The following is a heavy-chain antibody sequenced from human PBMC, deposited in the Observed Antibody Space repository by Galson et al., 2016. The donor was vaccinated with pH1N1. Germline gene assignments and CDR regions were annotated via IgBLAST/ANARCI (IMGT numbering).Heavy chain of an antibody. J-gene: IGHJ6*04. Sequence: SLRLSCAVSGFTFRRYGLHWVRQAPGMGLEWLTFIRHDGSAKFYADSVKGRFSISRDNSKNVLYMEMNSLRPEDTAVYYCAKDVSGELIPSRIDVWGKGTTVTVSS. CDR3: AKDVSGELIPSRIDV. CDR2: IRHDGSAK. V-gene: IGHV3-30*02. D-gene: IGHD3-10*02. CDR1: GFTFRRYG.